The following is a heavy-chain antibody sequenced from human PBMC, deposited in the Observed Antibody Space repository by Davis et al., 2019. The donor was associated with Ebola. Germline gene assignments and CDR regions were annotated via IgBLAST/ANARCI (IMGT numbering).Heavy chain of an antibody. Sequence: SVKVSCKASGGTFSSYAISWVRQAPGQGLEWMGGIIPIFGTANYAQKFQGRVTITADESTSTAYMELSSLRSEDTAVYYCARAAISVWFREGSYYYYGMDVWGQGTTVTVSS. CDR1: GGTFSSYA. J-gene: IGHJ6*02. CDR2: IIPIFGTA. V-gene: IGHV1-69*13. CDR3: ARAAISVWFREGSYYYYGMDV. D-gene: IGHD3-10*01.